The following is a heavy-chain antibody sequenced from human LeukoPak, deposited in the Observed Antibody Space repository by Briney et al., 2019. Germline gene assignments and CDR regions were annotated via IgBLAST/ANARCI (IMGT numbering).Heavy chain of an antibody. Sequence: ASVKVSCKASGYTFTSYGISWVRQAPGQGLEWMGWISAYNGNTNYAQKLQGRVTMTTDTSTSTAYMELRSLRSDDTAVYYCARPIVGATPPYYYYMDVWGKGTTVTVSS. V-gene: IGHV1-18*01. D-gene: IGHD1-26*01. CDR2: ISAYNGNT. CDR3: ARPIVGATPPYYYYMDV. J-gene: IGHJ6*03. CDR1: GYTFTSYG.